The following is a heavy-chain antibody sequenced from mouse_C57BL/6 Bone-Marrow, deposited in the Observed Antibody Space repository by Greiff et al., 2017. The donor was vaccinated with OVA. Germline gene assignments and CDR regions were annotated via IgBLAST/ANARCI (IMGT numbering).Heavy chain of an antibody. CDR3: ARHVDGSSPYWYFDV. Sequence: VMLVESGPGLVAPSQSLSITCTVSGFSLTSSGVHWVRQPPGQGLEWLVVICSDGSTTYNSALKSSMSILKDNSKSQGFLKMNSLQTEDTAMYYCARHVDGSSPYWYFDVWGTGTTVTVSS. J-gene: IGHJ1*03. CDR2: ICSDGST. CDR1: GFSLTSSG. D-gene: IGHD1-1*01. V-gene: IGHV2-6-1*01.